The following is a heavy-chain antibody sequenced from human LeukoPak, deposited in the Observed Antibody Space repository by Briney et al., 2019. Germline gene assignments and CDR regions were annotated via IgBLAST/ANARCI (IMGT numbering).Heavy chain of an antibody. CDR1: GYTFTGYY. CDR3: ATQLSYCSGGTCYGYNNWFDP. V-gene: IGHV1-2*02. CDR2: INPNSGGT. Sequence: EASVKVSCKASGYTFTGYYMHWMRQAPGQGLEWMGWINPNSGGTNYAQKFQGRVTMTRDTSISTAYMELSRVRSDDTAMYYCATQLSYCSGGTCYGYNNWFDPWGQGTLVTVSS. J-gene: IGHJ5*02. D-gene: IGHD2-15*01.